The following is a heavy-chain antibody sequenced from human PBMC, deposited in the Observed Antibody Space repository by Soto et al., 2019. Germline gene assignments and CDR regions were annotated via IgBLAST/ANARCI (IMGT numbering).Heavy chain of an antibody. CDR3: ARSYYYDSSGYYRTGDAFDI. J-gene: IGHJ3*02. V-gene: IGHV1-69*13. Sequence: RASVKVSCKASGGTFSSYAISWVRQAPGQGLEWMGGIIPIFGTANYAQKFQGRVTITADESTSTAYMELSSLRSEDTAVYYCARSYYYDSSGYYRTGDAFDIWGQGTMVTVSS. CDR1: GGTFSSYA. D-gene: IGHD3-22*01. CDR2: IIPIFGTA.